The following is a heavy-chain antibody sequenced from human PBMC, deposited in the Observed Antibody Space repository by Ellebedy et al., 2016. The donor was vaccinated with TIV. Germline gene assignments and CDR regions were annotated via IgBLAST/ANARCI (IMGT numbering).Heavy chain of an antibody. D-gene: IGHD4-17*01. CDR2: LHSGGTT. J-gene: IGHJ4*02. Sequence: GGSLRLSXAASGFTISNNYMSWVRQAPGKGLEWVAILHSGGTTFYADSVKGRFTISRDSSKNTLYLQMNSLRVEDTAVYYCARAPTVTSVFDCWGQGTPVTVSS. V-gene: IGHV3-53*01. CDR1: GFTISNNY. CDR3: ARAPTVTSVFDC.